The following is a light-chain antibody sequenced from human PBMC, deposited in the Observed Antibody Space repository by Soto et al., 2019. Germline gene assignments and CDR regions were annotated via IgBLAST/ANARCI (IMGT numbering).Light chain of an antibody. CDR3: GTWDSSLNAGV. CDR1: SSNIGKNY. J-gene: IGLJ3*02. V-gene: IGLV1-51*02. Sequence: QSVLTPSPSVSAAPGQKVPISCSGGSSNIGKNYVSWYQHPPGTAHKLLIYEDHKRPSGIPDRFSGSKSATSATLGITGLQTGDEDDYYCGTWDSSLNAGVFGGGTKLTVL. CDR2: EDH.